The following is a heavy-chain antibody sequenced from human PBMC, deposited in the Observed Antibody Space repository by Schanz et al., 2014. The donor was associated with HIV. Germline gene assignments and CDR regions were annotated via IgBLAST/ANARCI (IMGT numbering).Heavy chain of an antibody. CDR3: AKMARSVAANTNFDY. D-gene: IGHD6-19*01. J-gene: IGHJ4*02. Sequence: EVQVVESGGGLVQPGGSLRLSCTTSGFIFSDHFMGWVRQAPGKGLEWVARSRVKSDSYATEYAASVTGRFTISRDDSKNSVYLQMNSLRVEDTAVYYCAKMARSVAANTNFDYWGQGTLVTVSS. V-gene: IGHV3-72*01. CDR1: GFIFSDHF. CDR2: SRVKSDSYAT.